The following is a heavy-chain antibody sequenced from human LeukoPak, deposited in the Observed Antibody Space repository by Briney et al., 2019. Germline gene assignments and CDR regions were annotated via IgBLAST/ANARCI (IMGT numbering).Heavy chain of an antibody. V-gene: IGHV3-23*01. CDR1: GFTFTSYA. CDR3: AKDAFVSGWYYFDS. J-gene: IGHJ4*02. Sequence: GGSLRLSCAASGFTFTSYAMNWVRQVPGKGLEWVSGISGSGGSTNYADSVKGRFTISRDNSENTLYLQMNSLRAEDMAVYYCAKDAFVSGWYYFDSWGRGLRVTVSS. D-gene: IGHD6-19*01. CDR2: ISGSGGST.